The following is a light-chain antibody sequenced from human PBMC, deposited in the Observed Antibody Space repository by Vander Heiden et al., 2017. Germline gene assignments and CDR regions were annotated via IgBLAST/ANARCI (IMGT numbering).Light chain of an antibody. V-gene: IGLV6-57*01. CDR3: RSYDTNSWM. Sequence: NFMLTQPHSVSESPGKTVSISCTRSSGSIASNYVQWYQQRPGSSPTTVIKEDNQRPSGVPDRFSGSIDGSSTSDSLTISGLKTEDETDYQCRSYDTNSWMFGGGTKLTVL. J-gene: IGLJ3*02. CDR2: EDN. CDR1: SGSIASNY.